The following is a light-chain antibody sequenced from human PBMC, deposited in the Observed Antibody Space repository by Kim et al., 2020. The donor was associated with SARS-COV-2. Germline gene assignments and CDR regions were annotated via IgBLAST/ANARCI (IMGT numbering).Light chain of an antibody. Sequence: DIQMTQSPSTLSEAVGDRVTITCRASQSISHWLAWYQQKPGKAPKLLIYKASSLQSGVPSRFSGSGSGTEFTLTISSLQPDDFATYYCQQYDTSSYSFGQGTKLEIK. CDR2: KAS. CDR1: QSISHW. CDR3: QQYDTSSYS. J-gene: IGKJ2*01. V-gene: IGKV1-5*03.